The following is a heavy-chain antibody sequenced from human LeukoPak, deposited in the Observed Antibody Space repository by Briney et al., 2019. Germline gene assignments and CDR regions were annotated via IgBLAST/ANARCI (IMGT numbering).Heavy chain of an antibody. CDR3: AKDLMARIGN. CDR1: AFTFTTYG. CDR2: IWYDGRKK. J-gene: IGHJ4*02. V-gene: IGHV3-33*06. D-gene: IGHD5-24*01. Sequence: AGPSDRLFCAASAFTFTTYGMHSVRPAPGNGREWVVMIWYDGRKKYYADSVKGRFTISRDNSKNTLYLQMNNVRAEDTAVYYCAKDLMARIGNWGQGTLVTVSS.